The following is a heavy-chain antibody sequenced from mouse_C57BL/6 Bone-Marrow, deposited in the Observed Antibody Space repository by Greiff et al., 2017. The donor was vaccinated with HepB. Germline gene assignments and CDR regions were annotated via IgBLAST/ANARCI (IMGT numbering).Heavy chain of an antibody. CDR1: GFSLTSYG. V-gene: IGHV2-2*01. CDR2: IWSGGST. CDR3: ARKHGSSYDYAMDY. D-gene: IGHD1-1*01. J-gene: IGHJ4*01. Sequence: VQVVESGPGLVQPSQSLSITCTVSGFSLTSYGVHWVRQSPGKGLEWLGVIWSGGSTDYNAAFISRLSISKDNSKSQVFFKMNSLQADETAIYYCARKHGSSYDYAMDYWGQGTSVTVSS.